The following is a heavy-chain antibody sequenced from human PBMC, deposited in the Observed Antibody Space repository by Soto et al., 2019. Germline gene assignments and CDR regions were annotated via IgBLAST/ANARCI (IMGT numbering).Heavy chain of an antibody. J-gene: IGHJ1*01. CDR3: ARACREAGSSSSWVFYS. D-gene: IGHD6-13*01. CDR1: GGSINSGGYY. Sequence: QVKLQESGIGLVKPSQTLSLICTVSGGSINSGGYYWSWIRQHPGKGLVWIGYIYYSGSTYYNPFLRSRVTISAGASDNQFSLKLSSVTAADTSVYFCARACREAGSSSSWVFYSWGQGTLVNVSS. V-gene: IGHV4-31*03. CDR2: IYYSGST.